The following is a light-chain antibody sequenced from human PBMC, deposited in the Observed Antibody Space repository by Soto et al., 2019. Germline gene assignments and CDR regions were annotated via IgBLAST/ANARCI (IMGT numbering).Light chain of an antibody. J-gene: IGLJ1*01. Sequence: QSVLTQPASVSGSPGQSITLSCTGTSSDVGGYNYVSWYQQHPGKAPKLMIYDVSNRPSGVSNRFSGSKSGNTASLTISGLQAEDEADYYCSSYTSSSTFFGTGTKVTVL. CDR1: SSDVGGYNY. CDR3: SSYTSSSTF. CDR2: DVS. V-gene: IGLV2-14*01.